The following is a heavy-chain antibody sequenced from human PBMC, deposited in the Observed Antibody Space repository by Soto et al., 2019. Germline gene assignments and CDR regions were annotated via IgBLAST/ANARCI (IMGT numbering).Heavy chain of an antibody. J-gene: IGHJ4*02. CDR1: GYTFTGYY. CDR2: INPNSGGT. CDR3: ARGGWNIAAAGTGGEDY. Sequence: QVQLVQSGAEVKKPGASVKVSCKASGYTFTGYYMHWVRQAPGQGLEWMGWINPNSGGTNYAQKFQGRVTMTRDTSISTAYMERSRLRSDDTAVYYCARGGWNIAAAGTGGEDYWGQGTLVTVSS. D-gene: IGHD6-13*01. V-gene: IGHV1-2*02.